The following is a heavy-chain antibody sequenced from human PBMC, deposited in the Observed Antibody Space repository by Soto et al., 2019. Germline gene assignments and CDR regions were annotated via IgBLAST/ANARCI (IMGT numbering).Heavy chain of an antibody. D-gene: IGHD6-13*01. Sequence: SETLSLTCTVSGGSVSSGSYYWSWIRQPPGKGLECIGYIYYSGSTNYNPSLKSRVTISVDTSKNQFSLKLSSVTAADTAVYYCARVSSSWGLVSYFEPWGQGTLVTVSS. CDR3: ARVSSSWGLVSYFEP. CDR2: IYYSGST. CDR1: GGSVSSGSYY. V-gene: IGHV4-61*01. J-gene: IGHJ4*02.